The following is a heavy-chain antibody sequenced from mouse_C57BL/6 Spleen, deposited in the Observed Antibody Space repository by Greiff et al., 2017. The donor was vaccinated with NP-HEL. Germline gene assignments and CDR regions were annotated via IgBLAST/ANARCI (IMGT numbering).Heavy chain of an antibody. J-gene: IGHJ4*01. CDR1: GYAFSSYW. D-gene: IGHD2-3*01. V-gene: IGHV1-80*01. Sequence: QVQLQQSGAELVKPGASVKISCKASGYAFSSYWMNWVKQRPGKGLEWIGQIYPGDGDTNYNGKFKGKATLTADKSSSTAYMQLSSLTSEDSAVYFCARTGWLLYAMDYWGQGTSVTVSS. CDR2: IYPGDGDT. CDR3: ARTGWLLYAMDY.